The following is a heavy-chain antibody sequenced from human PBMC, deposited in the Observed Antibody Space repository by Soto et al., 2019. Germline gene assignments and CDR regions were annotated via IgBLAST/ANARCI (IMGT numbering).Heavy chain of an antibody. CDR1: GGSISSYY. Sequence: SETLSLTCTVSGGSISSYYWSWIRQPPGKGLEWIGYIYYSGSTNYNPSLKSRVTISVDTSKNQFSLRLSSVTAADTAVYYCARHFGPGYCSSTSCYALRWFDPWGQGTLVTVSS. D-gene: IGHD2-2*01. J-gene: IGHJ5*02. V-gene: IGHV4-59*08. CDR2: IYYSGST. CDR3: ARHFGPGYCSSTSCYALRWFDP.